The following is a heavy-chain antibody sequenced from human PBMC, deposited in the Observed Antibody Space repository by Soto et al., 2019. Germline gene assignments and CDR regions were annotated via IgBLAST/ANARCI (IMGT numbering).Heavy chain of an antibody. CDR2: IYYSGNT. D-gene: IGHD3-16*01. V-gene: IGHV4-34*09. CDR3: AREGGESSDGLYYFDS. J-gene: IGHJ4*02. Sequence: KPSETLSLTCAVNGGSFREYYWSWLRQPPGKGLEWIGHIYYSGNTDYKPSLKSRLAISIDTSKNQFSLKLSSVTAADTAVYFCAREGGESSDGLYYFDSWGQGSLVTVSS. CDR1: GGSFREYY.